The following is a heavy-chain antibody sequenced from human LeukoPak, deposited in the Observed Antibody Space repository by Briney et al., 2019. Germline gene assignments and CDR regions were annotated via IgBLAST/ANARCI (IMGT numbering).Heavy chain of an antibody. CDR2: IYYSGST. D-gene: IGHD2-15*01. Sequence: KASETLSLTCTVSGGSISSSSYYWGWIRQPPGKGLEWIGSIYYSGSTYYNPSLKSRVTISVDTSKNQFSLKLTSVTAADTAVYYCARHGYCSAGSCREIDSWGQGSLVTVSS. V-gene: IGHV4-39*01. CDR3: ARHGYCSAGSCREIDS. CDR1: GGSISSSSYY. J-gene: IGHJ4*02.